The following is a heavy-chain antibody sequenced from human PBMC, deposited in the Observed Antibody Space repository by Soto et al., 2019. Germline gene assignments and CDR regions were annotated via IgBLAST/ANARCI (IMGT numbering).Heavy chain of an antibody. V-gene: IGHV3-23*01. CDR2: ISGNGASA. CDR1: GFTFSTYA. J-gene: IGHJ4*02. Sequence: GGSLRLSCAASGFTFSTYAMAWVRQAPGKGLEWVSAISGNGASAYYADSVQGRFTISRDNSQNTLFLQMNSPRAEDTSIYYCAKDFLAVAGLNYFDYWSQGTLVTVSS. D-gene: IGHD6-19*01. CDR3: AKDFLAVAGLNYFDY.